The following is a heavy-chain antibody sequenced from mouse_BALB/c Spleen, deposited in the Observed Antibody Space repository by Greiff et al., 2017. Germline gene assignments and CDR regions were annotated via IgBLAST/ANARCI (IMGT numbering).Heavy chain of an antibody. CDR3: DAPLLGGGGFAY. CDR1: GFNIKDYY. CDR2: IDPENGDT. J-gene: IGHJ3*01. Sequence: EVQLQQSGAELVRPGASVKLSCTASGFNIKDYYMHWVKQRPEQGLEWIGWIDPENGDTEYAPKFQGKATMTADTSSNTAYLQLSSLTSEDTAVYYCDAPLLGGGGFAYWGQGTLVTVSA. D-gene: IGHD2-1*01. V-gene: IGHV14-4*02.